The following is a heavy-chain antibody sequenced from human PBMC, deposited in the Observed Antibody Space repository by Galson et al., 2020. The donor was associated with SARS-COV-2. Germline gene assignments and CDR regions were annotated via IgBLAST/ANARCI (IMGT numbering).Heavy chain of an antibody. D-gene: IGHD2-15*01. CDR3: ARGKSCSGGSCFRNWCDP. V-gene: IGHV4-59*01. CDR2: IYSSGST. CDR1: GGSISSYY. J-gene: IGHJ5*02. Sequence: ASENLSLTCTVSGGSISSYYWSWIRQPPGKGLEWIGYIYSSGSTNYDPSLKSRVIISVDTSKTRLSLKLSSVTATDTAVYYCARGKSCSGGSCFRNWCDPWGQGTLVTVSS.